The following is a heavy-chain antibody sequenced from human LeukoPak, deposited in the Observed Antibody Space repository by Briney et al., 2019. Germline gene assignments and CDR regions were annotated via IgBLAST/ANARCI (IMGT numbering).Heavy chain of an antibody. J-gene: IGHJ4*02. V-gene: IGHV3-23*01. Sequence: PGGSPRLSCAASGFTFTSYAMTWVRQAPGKGLEWVASISGGGGSTYYADSVKGRFTIFRDNSKNTLYLQMNSLRAEDTAVYYCAKDRSSGWFYYFDYWGQGTLVTVSS. CDR2: ISGGGGST. CDR3: AKDRSSGWFYYFDY. D-gene: IGHD6-19*01. CDR1: GFTFTSYA.